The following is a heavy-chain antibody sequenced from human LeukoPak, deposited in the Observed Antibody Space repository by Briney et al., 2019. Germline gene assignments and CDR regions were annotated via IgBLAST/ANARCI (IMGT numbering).Heavy chain of an antibody. CDR1: GGSISSGGYY. V-gene: IGHV4-30-2*01. Sequence: SETLSLTCTVSGGSISSGGYYWSWIRQPPGKGLEWIGYIYHSGSTYYDPSLKSRVTISVDRSKNQFSLKLSSVTAADTAVYYCAREHHRYCSSTSCYPRYYYYYYMDVWGKGTTVTVSS. CDR3: AREHHRYCSSTSCYPRYYYYYYMDV. D-gene: IGHD2-2*01. J-gene: IGHJ6*03. CDR2: IYHSGST.